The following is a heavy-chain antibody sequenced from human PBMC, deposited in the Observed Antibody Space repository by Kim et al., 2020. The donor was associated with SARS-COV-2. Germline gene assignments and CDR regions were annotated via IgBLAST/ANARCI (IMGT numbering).Heavy chain of an antibody. V-gene: IGHV3-33*01. J-gene: IGHJ4*02. CDR3: AREDIVVVPAIDY. Sequence: YAGSGKGRVTISRENSKNTLYLQMNSLRAEDTAVYYCAREDIVVVPAIDYWGQGTLVTVSS. D-gene: IGHD2-2*01.